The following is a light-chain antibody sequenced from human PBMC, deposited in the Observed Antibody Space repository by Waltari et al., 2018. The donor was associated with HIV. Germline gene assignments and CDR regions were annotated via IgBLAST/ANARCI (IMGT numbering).Light chain of an antibody. CDR1: QYINMY. V-gene: IGKV1-39*01. Sequence: DIQITQSPSSLSASIGDRVTITCHTSQYINMYLNWYHQKPGKAPRLRIFAASTLHTGVPSRFSASGSGTTFSLAISSLQVDDIGTYYCQQSFSLPLTFGAGTKVEV. CDR3: QQSFSLPLT. J-gene: IGKJ4*01. CDR2: AAS.